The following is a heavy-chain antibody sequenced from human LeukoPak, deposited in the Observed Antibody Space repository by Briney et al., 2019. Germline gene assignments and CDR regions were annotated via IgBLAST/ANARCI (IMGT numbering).Heavy chain of an antibody. J-gene: IGHJ3*02. CDR2: IYHSGST. D-gene: IGHD5-24*01. CDR3: ARVRRDGYNFGAFDI. CDR1: GGSIRGY. Sequence: SETLSLTCNVSGGSIRGYWSWIRQPPGKGLEWIGSIYHSGSTYYNPSLKSRVTISVDTSKNQFSLKLSSVTAADTAVYYCARVRRDGYNFGAFDIWGQGTMVTVSS. V-gene: IGHV4-38-2*02.